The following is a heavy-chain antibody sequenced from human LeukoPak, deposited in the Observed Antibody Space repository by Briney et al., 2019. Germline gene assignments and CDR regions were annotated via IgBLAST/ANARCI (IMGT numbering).Heavy chain of an antibody. V-gene: IGHV4-34*01. CDR1: GGSFSWYY. D-gene: IGHD3-22*01. Sequence: SETLSLTCAVYGGSFSWYYWSWIRQPPGKGLEWIGEINHSGSTNYNPSLKSRVTISVDTSKNQFSLKLSSVTAADTAVYYCARASHYYDSSGYYFDYWGQGTLVTVSS. J-gene: IGHJ4*02. CDR2: INHSGST. CDR3: ARASHYYDSSGYYFDY.